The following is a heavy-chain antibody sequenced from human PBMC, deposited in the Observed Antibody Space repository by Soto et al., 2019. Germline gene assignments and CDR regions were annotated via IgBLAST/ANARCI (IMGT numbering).Heavy chain of an antibody. CDR3: ARERSSGWNRYNWFDP. Sequence: PSETLSLTCAVSGGSISSGGYSWSWIRQPPGKGLEWIGYIYHSGSTYYNPSLKSRVTISVDRSKNQFSLKLSSVTAADTAVYYCARERSSGWNRYNWFDPWGQGTRVTVAS. D-gene: IGHD6-19*01. V-gene: IGHV4-30-2*01. J-gene: IGHJ5*02. CDR2: IYHSGST. CDR1: GGSISSGGYS.